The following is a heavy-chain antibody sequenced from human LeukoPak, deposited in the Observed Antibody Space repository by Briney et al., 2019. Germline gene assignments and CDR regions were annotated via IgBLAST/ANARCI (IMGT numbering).Heavy chain of an antibody. Sequence: GPSVNVFCTSSGYIVNDYYVHRVRQATGKENEWMGWITRYSGATKFAQKFQGRVTLTRDTSISTAYVELTNLASDDTAVYYCVSWAGGNSDVASFDYWGQGTLVIVSS. CDR2: ITRYSGAT. V-gene: IGHV1-2*02. CDR1: GYIVNDYY. CDR3: VSWAGGNSDVASFDY. D-gene: IGHD2-21*01. J-gene: IGHJ4*02.